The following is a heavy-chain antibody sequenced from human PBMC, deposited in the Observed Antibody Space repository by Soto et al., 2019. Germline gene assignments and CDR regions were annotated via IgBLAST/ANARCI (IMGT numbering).Heavy chain of an antibody. D-gene: IGHD3-3*01. CDR3: ARFGGLYHYYYYGMDV. Sequence: SETLSLTCTVSGGSISSYYWSWIRQPPGKGLEWIGYIYYSVSTNYNPSLKSRVTISVDTSKYQFSLKLSSVTAADTALYYCARFGGLYHYYYYGMDVWGQGTTVTVSS. J-gene: IGHJ6*02. CDR2: IYYSVST. CDR1: GGSISSYY. V-gene: IGHV4-59*01.